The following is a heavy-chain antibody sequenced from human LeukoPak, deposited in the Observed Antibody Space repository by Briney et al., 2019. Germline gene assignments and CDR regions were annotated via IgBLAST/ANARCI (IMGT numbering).Heavy chain of an antibody. Sequence: GGSLKLPCAASGFTFSGSAIHWVRQSSGKGLEWVGQIDKKDKGYATATAYAASVKGRFTISRDDSINTAYLQMKSLKTEDTALYNWFDPWGQGTLVTVSS. CDR1: GFTFSGSA. J-gene: IGHJ5*02. CDR3: FDP. V-gene: IGHV3-73*01. CDR2: IDKKDKGYATAT.